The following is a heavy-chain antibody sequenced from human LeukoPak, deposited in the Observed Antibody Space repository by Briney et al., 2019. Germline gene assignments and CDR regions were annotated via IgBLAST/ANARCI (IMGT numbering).Heavy chain of an antibody. CDR1: GSDFATYW. CDR2: IYPGDSDT. CDR3: ARLPQDYYYHGMDV. Sequence: GESLKISCQGSGSDFATYWIGWGRQLPGKCLEWMGRIYPGDSDTKYSSSFQGQVTISAAKTICPAYLQWSTLKTPDTAMYYCARLPQDYYYHGMDVWGQGTTVSVS. J-gene: IGHJ6*02. V-gene: IGHV5-51*01.